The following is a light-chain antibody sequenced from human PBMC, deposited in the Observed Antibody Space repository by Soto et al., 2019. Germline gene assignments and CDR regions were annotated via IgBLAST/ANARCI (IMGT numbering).Light chain of an antibody. CDR1: QSVSVY. CDR3: QQRSDWLT. CDR2: DAS. Sequence: EIVLTQSPATLSLSPGERATLSCRASQSVSVYLAWYQQKPGQAPRLLIYDASNRATGVPARFSGSGSGTDFTLTIRSLEPEDFAVYYCQQRSDWLTFGGGTKVEIK. V-gene: IGKV3-11*01. J-gene: IGKJ4*01.